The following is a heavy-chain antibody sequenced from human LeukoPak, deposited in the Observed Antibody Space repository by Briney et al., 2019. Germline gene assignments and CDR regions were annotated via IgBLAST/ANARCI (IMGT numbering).Heavy chain of an antibody. V-gene: IGHV3-23*01. CDR3: VREAGYCAPVCVKTNWFDP. CDR2: ISNGKT. J-gene: IGHJ5*02. CDR1: GFPFSSHA. D-gene: IGHD2-15*01. Sequence: GGSLRLSCAASGFPFSSHAMSWVRQPPGKGLEWVTAISNGKTYYADSVRGRFAISRDDSTNTVYLHMNSLRDEDTALYHCVREAGYCAPVCVKTNWFDPWGQGTLVTVSS.